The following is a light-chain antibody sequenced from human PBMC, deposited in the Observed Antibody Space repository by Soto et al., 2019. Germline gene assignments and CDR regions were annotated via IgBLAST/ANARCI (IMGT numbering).Light chain of an antibody. CDR2: DAS. J-gene: IGKJ4*01. Sequence: EIVLTQSPATRSLSPGERATLSCRASQSGSYYLAWYQQKPGQAPRLLIYDASNRATGIPARFSGSGSGKDLTLTITSLEPEDFAVEFCKQRSHCPSLTFGGGTKVEI. CDR1: QSGSYY. CDR3: KQRSHCPSLT. V-gene: IGKV3-11*01.